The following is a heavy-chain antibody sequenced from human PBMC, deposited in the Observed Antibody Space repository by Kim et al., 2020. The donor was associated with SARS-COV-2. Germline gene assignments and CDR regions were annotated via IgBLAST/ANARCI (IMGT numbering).Heavy chain of an antibody. V-gene: IGHV1-3*01. CDR3: LGGFYFDY. CDR2: KGNI. J-gene: IGHJ4*02. D-gene: IGHD3-16*01. Sequence: KGNIRYSQKFQGRVTFTTDTTASTAYMELSFLRSEDSAVYYCLGGFYFDYWGQGTLVTVSS.